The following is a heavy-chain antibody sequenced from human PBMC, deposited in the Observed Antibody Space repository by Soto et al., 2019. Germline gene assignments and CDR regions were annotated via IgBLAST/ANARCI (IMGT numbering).Heavy chain of an antibody. V-gene: IGHV1-8*01. CDR2: MNPNSGNT. CDR1: GYTFTSYD. D-gene: IGHD3-3*01. J-gene: IGHJ5*02. Sequence: QVQLVQSGAEVKKPGASVKVSCKASGYTFTSYDINWVRQATGQGLEGMGWMNPNSGNTGYAQKFQGRVTMTRNTSISTAYMVPRSLRSEDPAVYYCARGCLRPHGGRVPFLEWFDWFDPWGQGTLVTVSS. CDR3: ARGCLRPHGGRVPFLEWFDWFDP.